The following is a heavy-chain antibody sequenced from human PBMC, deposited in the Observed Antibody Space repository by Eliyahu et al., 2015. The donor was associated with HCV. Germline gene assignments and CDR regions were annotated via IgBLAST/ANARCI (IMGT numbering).Heavy chain of an antibody. V-gene: IGHV1-69*02. CDR1: GGTFXSYT. D-gene: IGHD1-26*01. J-gene: IGHJ4*02. Sequence: QVQLVQSGAEVKKPGSSVKVSXKASGGTFXSYTISWVRQAPGQGLEWMGRIIPILGIANYAQKFQGRVTITADKSTSTAYMELSSLRSEDTAVYYCARVMGATRDPLPIDYWGQGTLVTVSS. CDR3: ARVMGATRDPLPIDY. CDR2: IIPILGIA.